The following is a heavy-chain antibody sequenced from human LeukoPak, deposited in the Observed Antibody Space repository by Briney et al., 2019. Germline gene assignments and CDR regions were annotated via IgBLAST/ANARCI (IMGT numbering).Heavy chain of an antibody. CDR2: INAGNGNT. CDR3: ARDLFYLGTTDHLYYYYYMDV. CDR1: GYTFTSYA. V-gene: IGHV1-3*03. J-gene: IGHJ6*03. Sequence: GASVKVSCKASGYTFTSYAMHWVRQAPGQRLEWMGWINAGNGNTKYSQEFQGRVTITRDTSASTAYMELSSLRSEDMAVYYCARDLFYLGTTDHLYYYYYMDVWGKGTTVTVSS. D-gene: IGHD1-1*01.